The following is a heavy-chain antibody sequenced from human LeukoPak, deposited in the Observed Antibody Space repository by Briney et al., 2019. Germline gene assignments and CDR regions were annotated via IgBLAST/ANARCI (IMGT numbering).Heavy chain of an antibody. CDR2: INPNSGGT. CDR1: GYTFTGYS. CDR3: AREGGVYYYGSGSYYWFDA. Sequence: ASLKVSCEASGYTFTGYSTHWVRQAPGQGLEWMGGINPNSGGTNYAQEFQGRVTMTRDTSISTAYMELIRLRSDDTAVYYCAREGGVYYYGSGSYYWFDAWGQGTLVTVSS. D-gene: IGHD3-10*01. J-gene: IGHJ5*02. V-gene: IGHV1-2*02.